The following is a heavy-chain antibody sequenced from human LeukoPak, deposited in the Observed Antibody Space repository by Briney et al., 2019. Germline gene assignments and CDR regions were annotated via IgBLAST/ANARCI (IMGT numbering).Heavy chain of an antibody. CDR1: EFSVGSNY. V-gene: IGHV3-53*01. J-gene: IGHJ4*02. CDR3: AKDSVYYDILTALDY. Sequence: GGSLRLSCAASEFSVGSNYMTWVRQAPGKGLEWVSLIYSGGSTYYADSVKGRFTISRDNSKNTLYLQMNSLRAEDTAVYYCAKDSVYYDILTALDYWGQGTLVTVSS. CDR2: IYSGGST. D-gene: IGHD3-9*01.